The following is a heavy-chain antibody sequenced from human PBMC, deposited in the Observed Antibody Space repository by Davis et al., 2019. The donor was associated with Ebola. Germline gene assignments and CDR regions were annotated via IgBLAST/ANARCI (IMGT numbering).Heavy chain of an antibody. Sequence: GESLKIFCAAAEFTVSRNYMSWVRQAPGKGLEWVSTVYRDGTTYYADSVKGRFTVSRHSSENTLDLQMSDLRREDTAVYYCTGNWIYGSGMDVWGQGTTVTVSS. D-gene: IGHD1-7*01. CDR1: EFTVSRNY. CDR2: VYRDGTT. V-gene: IGHV3-53*04. CDR3: TGNWIYGSGMDV. J-gene: IGHJ6*02.